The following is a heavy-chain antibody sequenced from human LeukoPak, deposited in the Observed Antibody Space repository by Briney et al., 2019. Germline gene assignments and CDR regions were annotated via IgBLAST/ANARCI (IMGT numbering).Heavy chain of an antibody. CDR1: GFTFSSYA. J-gene: IGHJ4*02. CDR2: ISYDGSNK. Sequence: GRSLRLSCAASGFTFSSYAMHWVRQAPGKGLEWVAVISYDGSNKYYADSVKGRFTISRDNSKNTLYLQMNSLRAEDTAVYYCARERVVYSYGSRVGYWGQGTLVTVSS. CDR3: ARERVVYSYGSRVGY. V-gene: IGHV3-30-3*01. D-gene: IGHD5-18*01.